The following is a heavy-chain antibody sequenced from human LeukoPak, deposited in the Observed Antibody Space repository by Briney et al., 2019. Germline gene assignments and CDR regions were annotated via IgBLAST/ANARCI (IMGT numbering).Heavy chain of an antibody. CDR3: ARVRPQGDFDY. Sequence: PGGSLRLSCAASGFTFSSYWMHWVRQAPGKGLEYVSAISSNGGSTYYANSVKGRFTISRDNSKNTLYLQMGSLRAEDMAVYYCARVRPQGDFDYWGQGTLVTVSS. CDR2: ISSNGGST. CDR1: GFTFSSYW. J-gene: IGHJ4*02. V-gene: IGHV3-64*01.